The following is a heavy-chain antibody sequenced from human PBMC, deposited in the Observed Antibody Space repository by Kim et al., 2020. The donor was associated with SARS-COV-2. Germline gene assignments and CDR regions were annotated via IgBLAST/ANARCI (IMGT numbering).Heavy chain of an antibody. Sequence: GGSLRLSCAASGFTFSSYAMSWVRQAPGKGLEWVSAISGSGGSTYYADSVKGRFTISRDKSKNTLYLRMNSLRAEDTAVYYCAKDYSGYDFGYFDYWGQGTLVTVSS. CDR2: ISGSGGST. V-gene: IGHV3-23*01. J-gene: IGHJ4*02. CDR1: GFTFSSYA. CDR3: AKDYSGYDFGYFDY. D-gene: IGHD5-12*01.